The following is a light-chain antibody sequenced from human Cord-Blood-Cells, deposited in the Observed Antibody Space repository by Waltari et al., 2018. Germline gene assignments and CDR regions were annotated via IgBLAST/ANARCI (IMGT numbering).Light chain of an antibody. J-gene: IGKJ1*01. Sequence: DLQMTQSPSSLPASVGDRVTITCRASQSISSYLNWYQQKPGKAPKLLIYAASSLQSGVPSRFSGSGAGTDFTLTISSLQPEDFATYYWQQSYSTPWTFGQGTKVEIK. V-gene: IGKV1-39*01. CDR2: AAS. CDR1: QSISSY. CDR3: QQSYSTPWT.